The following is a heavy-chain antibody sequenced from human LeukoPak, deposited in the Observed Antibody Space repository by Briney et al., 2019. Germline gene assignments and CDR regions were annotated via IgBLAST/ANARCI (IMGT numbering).Heavy chain of an antibody. Sequence: ASVKVSCKASGYTFTGYYMHWVRQAPGQGLKWMGRINPNSSGTNYAQKFQGRVTMTRDTSISAAYMELSRLRSDDTAVYYCARVRSPSTGTTEYFDYWGQGTLVTVSS. CDR2: INPNSSGT. J-gene: IGHJ4*02. CDR3: ARVRSPSTGTTEYFDY. V-gene: IGHV1-2*06. CDR1: GYTFTGYY. D-gene: IGHD1-1*01.